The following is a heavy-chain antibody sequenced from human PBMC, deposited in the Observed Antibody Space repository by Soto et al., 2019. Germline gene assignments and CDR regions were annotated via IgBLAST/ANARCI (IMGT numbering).Heavy chain of an antibody. CDR1: VFTFGAYA. Sequence: GSLRLSCASSVFTFGAYAMNCVRHTPGKWLQWVSSISGDDGRGSACDTYYTNSVMSRFTISRDDSTNTLFLKMKSLRPEDMAIYYCPKLWNGEPYWGQGTLVNVSS. CDR2: ISGDDGRGSACDT. J-gene: IGHJ4*02. CDR3: PKLWNGEPY. V-gene: IGHV3-23*01. D-gene: IGHD1-1*01.